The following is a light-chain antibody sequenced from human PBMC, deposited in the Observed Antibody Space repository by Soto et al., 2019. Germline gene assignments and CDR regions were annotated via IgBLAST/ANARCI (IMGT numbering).Light chain of an antibody. J-gene: IGKJ5*01. Sequence: IQMTQSPPSLSASVGDRVTITCRSSQSISRYLNWYQHKPGKAPNLLIYVASSLQSEVPSRFSGSGSGTDFTLTITSLQPEDFATYYCQQSYGTPITFGQGTRLEIK. V-gene: IGKV1-39*01. CDR2: VAS. CDR1: QSISRY. CDR3: QQSYGTPIT.